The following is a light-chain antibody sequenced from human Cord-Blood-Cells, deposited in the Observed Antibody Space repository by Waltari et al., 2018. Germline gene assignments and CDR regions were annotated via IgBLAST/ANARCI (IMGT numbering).Light chain of an antibody. CDR3: QQYYSYPLT. CDR1: QGISSY. CDR2: AAS. J-gene: IGKJ4*01. V-gene: IGKV1-8*01. Sequence: AIRMTQSPSSFSASTGDRVTITCRAGQGISSYLAWYQQKPVKAPKLQIYAASTLQSGVPSRFSGSGSGTYFTLTISCLQSEDFASYYCQQYYSYPLTFGGGTKVEIK.